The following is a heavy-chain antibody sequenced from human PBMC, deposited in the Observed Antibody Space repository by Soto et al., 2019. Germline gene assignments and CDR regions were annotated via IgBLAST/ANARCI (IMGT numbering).Heavy chain of an antibody. V-gene: IGHV3-7*03. CDR2: INLDGGVK. Sequence: GGSLRLSCAASGFTFSNYWMSWVRQAPGKGLEWVASINLDGGVKYYVDSVKGRFTISRDNAKNSLYLQMNSLRAEDTAVYYCARYGYYYAMDVWGRGTTVTVSS. D-gene: IGHD4-17*01. CDR1: GFTFSNYW. J-gene: IGHJ6*02. CDR3: ARYGYYYAMDV.